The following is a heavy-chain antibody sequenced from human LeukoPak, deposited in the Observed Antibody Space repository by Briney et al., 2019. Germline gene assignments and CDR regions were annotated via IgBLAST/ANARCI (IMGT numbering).Heavy chain of an antibody. CDR2: INPNSGGT. V-gene: IGHV1-2*02. Sequence: GASVKVFCKASGYTFTGYYIHWVRQAPGQGLECVGWINPNSGGTSYAQKFQGRVTMTRDTSISTAYMELSRLRSDDTAVYYCARGGSGSYFSWLDPWGQGTLVTVSS. CDR3: ARGGSGSYFSWLDP. CDR1: GYTFTGYY. J-gene: IGHJ5*02. D-gene: IGHD3-10*01.